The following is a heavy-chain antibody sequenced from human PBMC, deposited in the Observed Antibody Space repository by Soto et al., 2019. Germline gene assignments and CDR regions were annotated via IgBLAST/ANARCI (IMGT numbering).Heavy chain of an antibody. Sequence: PGGSLRLSCAASGFTFTSFGIHWVRQAPGKGLEWVAVVSYDGIDENYADSVKGRFSISRDNSKNTVYLQMNSLRGEDTAVYYCAKDLRESVTISPVSWGQGTLFTLSS. CDR1: GFTFTSFG. CDR2: VSYDGIDE. J-gene: IGHJ4*02. D-gene: IGHD1-1*01. V-gene: IGHV3-30*18. CDR3: AKDLRESVTISPVS.